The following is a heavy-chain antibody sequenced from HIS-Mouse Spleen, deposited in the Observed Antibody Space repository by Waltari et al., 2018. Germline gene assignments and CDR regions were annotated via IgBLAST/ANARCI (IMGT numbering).Heavy chain of an antibody. D-gene: IGHD6-13*01. Sequence: QVQLQQWGAGLLKPSETLSLTCAVYGGSFSGYYWSWIRQPPGKGLEWIGEINHSGSTNYNPSLKSRITRTVDTSKNQFSLKLSSVTAADTAVYYCARGRNSNSWYYFDYWGQGTLVTVSS. CDR3: ARGRNSNSWYYFDY. CDR2: INHSGST. CDR1: GGSFSGYY. J-gene: IGHJ4*02. V-gene: IGHV4-34*01.